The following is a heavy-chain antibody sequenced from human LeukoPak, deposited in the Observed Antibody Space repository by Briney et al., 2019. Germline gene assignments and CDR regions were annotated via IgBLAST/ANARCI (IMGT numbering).Heavy chain of an antibody. V-gene: IGHV3-48*03. CDR3: ARARCGGSCYSLTPGGSAFDI. Sequence: TGGSLRLSCAASGFTFSSYEMNWVRQAPGKGLEWVSYISSSGSTIYYADSVKGRFTISRDNAKNSLYLQMNSLRAEDTAVYYCARARCGGSCYSLTPGGSAFDIWGQGTMVTVSS. CDR2: ISSSGSTI. D-gene: IGHD2-15*01. CDR1: GFTFSSYE. J-gene: IGHJ3*02.